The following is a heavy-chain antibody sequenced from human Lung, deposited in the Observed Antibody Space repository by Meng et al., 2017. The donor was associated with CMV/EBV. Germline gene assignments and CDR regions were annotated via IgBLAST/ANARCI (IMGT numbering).Heavy chain of an antibody. D-gene: IGHD3-9*01. CDR2: ISSSGSTI. Sequence: GGSXRLXCAASGFTFSSYEMNWVRQAPGKGLEWVSYISSSGSTIYYADSVKGRFTISRDNAKNSLYLQMNSLRAEDTAVYYCARTRFFDWLLYPFDYLGQGXLVTFSS. CDR3: ARTRFFDWLLYPFDY. J-gene: IGHJ4*02. CDR1: GFTFSSYE. V-gene: IGHV3-48*03.